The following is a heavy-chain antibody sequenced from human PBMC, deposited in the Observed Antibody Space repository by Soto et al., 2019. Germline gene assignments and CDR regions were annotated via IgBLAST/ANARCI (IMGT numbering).Heavy chain of an antibody. CDR1: GFTFSSYA. D-gene: IGHD3-22*01. CDR2: ISGSGGST. V-gene: IGHV3-23*01. CDR3: AKESYAYDSSGYSSDDY. Sequence: PGGSLRLSCAASGFTFSSYAMSWVRQAPGKGLEWVSAISGSGGSTYYADSVKGRFTISRDNSKNTLYLQMNSLRAEDTAVYYCAKESYAYDSSGYSSDDYWGQGTRVTVAS. J-gene: IGHJ4*02.